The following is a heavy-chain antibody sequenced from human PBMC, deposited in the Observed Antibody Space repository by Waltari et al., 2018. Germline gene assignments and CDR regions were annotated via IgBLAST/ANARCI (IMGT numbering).Heavy chain of an antibody. J-gene: IGHJ4*02. Sequence: EVQLVESGGGLVQPGGSLRLSCAASGFTVSSNYMSWVRQAPGKGLEWVSVIYSGGSTYYAESVKGRFTISRDNSKNTLYLQMNSLRAEDTAVYYCASISLTGVFSADYWGQGTLVTVSS. CDR1: GFTVSSNY. V-gene: IGHV3-53*01. D-gene: IGHD7-27*01. CDR2: IYSGGST. CDR3: ASISLTGVFSADY.